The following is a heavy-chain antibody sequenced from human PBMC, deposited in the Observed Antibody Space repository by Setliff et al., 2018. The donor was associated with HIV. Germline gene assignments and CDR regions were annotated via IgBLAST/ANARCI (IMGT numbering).Heavy chain of an antibody. CDR3: ATTAN. Sequence: ASVKVSCKASGYTFTSHYLHWVRQAPGQGLEWMGILNPSDGSTHYARKFQGRVTMTRDTYISTAYMKLSRLRSDDTAMYYCATTANWGQGTLVTVSS. V-gene: IGHV1-2*02. CDR2: LNPSDGST. CDR1: GYTFTSHY. J-gene: IGHJ4*02.